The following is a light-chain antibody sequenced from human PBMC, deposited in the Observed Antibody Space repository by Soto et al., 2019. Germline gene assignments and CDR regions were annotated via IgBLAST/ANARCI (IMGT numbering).Light chain of an antibody. J-gene: IGKJ3*01. Sequence: EIVLTQSPATLSLSPGETATLSCRASQSVTTNLALYQQKPGQAPSLLIFDASRRPIGIPVRFSGSGSGTDFNLTISSLEPEDFVVYYCQQGSDWPFTFGRGTKVDFK. CDR1: QSVTTN. CDR2: DAS. V-gene: IGKV3-11*01. CDR3: QQGSDWPFT.